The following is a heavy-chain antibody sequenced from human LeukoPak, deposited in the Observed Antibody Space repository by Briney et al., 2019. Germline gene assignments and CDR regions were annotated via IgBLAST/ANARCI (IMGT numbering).Heavy chain of an antibody. J-gene: IGHJ4*02. V-gene: IGHV3-74*01. CDR2: INSDGSFT. CDR1: GFTFSSYW. Sequence: PGGSLRLSCAASGFTFSSYWMHWVRQAPGKGLVWVSRINSDGSFTNYADSVKGRFTISRDNAKNSLYLQMNSLRDEDTAVYYCARDQGEQHLMFDYWGQGTLVTVSS. CDR3: ARDQGEQHLMFDY. D-gene: IGHD6-13*01.